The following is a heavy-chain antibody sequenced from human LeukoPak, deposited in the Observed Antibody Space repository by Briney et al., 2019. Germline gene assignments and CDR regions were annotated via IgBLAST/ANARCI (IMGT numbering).Heavy chain of an antibody. Sequence: GGSLRLSCAASGFTFSSYDMHWVRQATGKGLEWVSAIGTAGDTYYPGSVKGRLTISRENAKNSLYLQMNSLRAGDTAVYYCARGYCSGGSCYLTSVGAFDIWGQGTMVTVSS. D-gene: IGHD2-15*01. V-gene: IGHV3-13*01. CDR3: ARGYCSGGSCYLTSVGAFDI. CDR1: GFTFSSYD. J-gene: IGHJ3*02. CDR2: IGTAGDT.